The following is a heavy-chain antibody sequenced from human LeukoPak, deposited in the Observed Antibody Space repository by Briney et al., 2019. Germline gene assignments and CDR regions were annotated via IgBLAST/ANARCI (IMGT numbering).Heavy chain of an antibody. CDR3: ARGIAAAGVNFDY. J-gene: IGHJ4*02. Sequence: SETLSLTCIVSGYSISSGYYWGWIRQPPGKGLEWIGSIYHGGSTYYSLSLKSRVTISVDTSKNQFSLKLSSVTAADTSVYYCARGIAAAGVNFDYWGQGTLVTVSS. D-gene: IGHD6-13*01. CDR2: IYHGGST. CDR1: GYSISSGYY. V-gene: IGHV4-38-2*02.